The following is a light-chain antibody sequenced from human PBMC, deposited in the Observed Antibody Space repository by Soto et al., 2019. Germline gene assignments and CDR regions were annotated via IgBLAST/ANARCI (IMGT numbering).Light chain of an antibody. CDR2: EVS. J-gene: IGLJ3*02. V-gene: IGLV2-23*02. Sequence: QSALTQPASVSGSPGQSITISCTGTSSDVWSYNLVSWYQQHPGKAPKLMIYEVSKRPSGVSNRFSGSKSGNTASLTISGLQAEDEADYYCCSYAGSSTLDWVFGGGTKLTVL. CDR1: SSDVWSYNL. CDR3: CSYAGSSTLDWV.